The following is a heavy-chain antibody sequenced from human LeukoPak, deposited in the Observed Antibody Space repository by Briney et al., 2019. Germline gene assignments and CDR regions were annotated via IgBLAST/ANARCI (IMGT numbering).Heavy chain of an antibody. CDR2: ISSNGGST. D-gene: IGHD3-16*01. V-gene: IGHV3-64*01. CDR3: ARVTLFVGYDY. Sequence: ASVKVSCKASGGTFSSYAMHWVRQAPGKGLEYVSAISSNGGSTYYASSVKGRFTISRDNSKNTLYLQMGSLRAEDMAVYYCARVTLFVGYDYWGQGTLVTVSS. CDR1: GGTFSSYA. J-gene: IGHJ4*02.